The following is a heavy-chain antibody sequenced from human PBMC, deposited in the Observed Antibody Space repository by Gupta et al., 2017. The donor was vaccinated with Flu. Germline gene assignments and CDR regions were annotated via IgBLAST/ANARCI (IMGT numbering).Heavy chain of an antibody. Sequence: QVQLQESGPGLVKPSQTLSLTCTVSGGPISSGGYYWRWIRQHPGKGLEWIGYIYYSGSTYYNPSLKSRVTLSVDTSKNQFSLKLCSVTAADTAVYYCARDNYLVLRPFDYWGQGTLVTGTS. CDR1: GGPISSGGYY. V-gene: IGHV4-31*03. CDR2: IYYSGST. D-gene: IGHD4-4*01. CDR3: ARDNYLVLRPFDY. J-gene: IGHJ4*02.